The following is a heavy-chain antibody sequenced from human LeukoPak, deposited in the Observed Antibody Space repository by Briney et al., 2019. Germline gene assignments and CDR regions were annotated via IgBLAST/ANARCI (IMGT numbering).Heavy chain of an antibody. Sequence: GGSLRLSCAASGFTFSNYAMNWVRQAPGKGLEYVSSISSDGGSTYYANSVKGRFTISRDNSKNTLYLQMGSLRADDTAVYSCARDGRVGTGGYHGYFDYWGQGTLVTVSS. CDR3: ARDGRVGTGGYHGYFDY. V-gene: IGHV3-64*01. D-gene: IGHD5-24*01. CDR2: ISSDGGST. CDR1: GFTFSNYA. J-gene: IGHJ4*02.